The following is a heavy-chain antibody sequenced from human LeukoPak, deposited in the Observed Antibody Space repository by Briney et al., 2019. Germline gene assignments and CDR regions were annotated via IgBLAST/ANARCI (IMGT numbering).Heavy chain of an antibody. Sequence: RGSLRLSCAASGFTFISYGMHWVRQAPGKGLEWVAFIRYDGSNKYYADSVKGRFTISRDNSKNTLYLQMKSLRAEDTAVYYCAKGGGYEAQYYYYYLDVWGKGTTVTISS. CDR2: IRYDGSNK. V-gene: IGHV3-30*02. D-gene: IGHD5-12*01. J-gene: IGHJ6*03. CDR1: GFTFISYG. CDR3: AKGGGYEAQYYYYYLDV.